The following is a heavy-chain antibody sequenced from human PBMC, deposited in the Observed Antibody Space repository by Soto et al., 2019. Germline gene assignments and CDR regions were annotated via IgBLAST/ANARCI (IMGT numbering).Heavy chain of an antibody. J-gene: IGHJ6*02. CDR3: ARDPNYDFWSGYYRAGGYYGMDV. CDR1: GGSISSGGYY. CDR2: IYYSGST. Sequence: SETLSLTCTVSGGSISSGGYYWSWIRQHPGKGLEWIGYIYYSGSTYYNPSLKSRVTISVDTSKNQFSLKLSSVTAADTAVYYCARDPNYDFWSGYYRAGGYYGMDVWGQGITVTVSS. D-gene: IGHD3-3*01. V-gene: IGHV4-31*03.